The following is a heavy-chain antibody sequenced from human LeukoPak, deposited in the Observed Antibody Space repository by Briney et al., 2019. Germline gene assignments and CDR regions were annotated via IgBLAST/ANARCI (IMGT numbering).Heavy chain of an antibody. CDR1: GFTFTSYA. CDR2: ISGSGAST. D-gene: IGHD4-17*01. J-gene: IGHJ6*02. V-gene: IGHV3-23*01. CDR3: ANLYGDSSNGMDV. Sequence: PGGSLSLSCAASGFTFTSYAMTWVRQAPGKGLEWVSAISGSGASTYYADSVKGRFTISRDNSKNTLYLQMNSLRAEDTAVYYCANLYGDSSNGMDVWGQGTTVTVSS.